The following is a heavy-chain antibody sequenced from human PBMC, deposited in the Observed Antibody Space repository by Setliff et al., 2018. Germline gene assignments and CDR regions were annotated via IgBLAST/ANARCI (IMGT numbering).Heavy chain of an antibody. CDR2: IYYSGTT. CDR1: GGSVRSHY. CDR3: AGFYGSGSYLDY. D-gene: IGHD3-10*01. V-gene: IGHV4-59*02. J-gene: IGHJ4*02. Sequence: PSETLSLTCTVSGGSVRSHYWSWIRHSPGKGLEWIGFIYYSGTTNYDPSLKSRVTISVDTSKNQFSLKLSSVTAADTAVYYCAGFYGSGSYLDYWGQGTLGTVSS.